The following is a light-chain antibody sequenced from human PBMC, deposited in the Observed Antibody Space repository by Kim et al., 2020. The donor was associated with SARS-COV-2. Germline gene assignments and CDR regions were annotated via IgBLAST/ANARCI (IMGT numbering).Light chain of an antibody. CDR1: QSVRSTY. J-gene: IGKJ5*01. CDR2: GAS. V-gene: IGKV3-20*01. CDR3: QQYGSSPLMT. Sequence: VLTQSPGTLSLSPGERATLSCRASQSVRSTYLAWYQQKLGQAPSLLIYGASSRATGVPERFSGSGSETDFTLTISRVEPEDFAVYYCQQYGSSPLMTFGQGTRLEIK.